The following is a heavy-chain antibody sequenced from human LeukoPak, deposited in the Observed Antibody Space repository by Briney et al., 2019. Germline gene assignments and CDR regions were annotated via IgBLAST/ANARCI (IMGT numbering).Heavy chain of an antibody. V-gene: IGHV3-7*01. D-gene: IGHD1-14*01. Sequence: GGSLRLSCAASGFTFSRYSMNWVRQAPGKGLEWVANINRGGSDKYYVDSVKGRFTISRDNANNLLYLQMNSLRGEDTAVYYCTRDRSRAEDDWGQGTLVTVSS. CDR1: GFTFSRYS. J-gene: IGHJ4*02. CDR3: TRDRSRAEDD. CDR2: INRGGSDK.